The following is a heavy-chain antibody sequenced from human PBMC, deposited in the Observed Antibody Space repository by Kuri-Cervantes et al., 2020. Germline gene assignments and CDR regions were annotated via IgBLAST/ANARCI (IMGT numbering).Heavy chain of an antibody. CDR2: IKQDGSEQ. Sequence: GGSLRLSCEDSGYTFRNYWMTWVRQAAGKGLEWVANIKQDGSEQYYVDSVKGRFTISRDNAKNSLYLQMNSLRAEDTAVYYCTRGRGGYYDIDFDSWGQGTLVTVSS. V-gene: IGHV3-7*02. D-gene: IGHD3-22*01. J-gene: IGHJ4*02. CDR3: TRGRGGYYDIDFDS. CDR1: GYTFRNYW.